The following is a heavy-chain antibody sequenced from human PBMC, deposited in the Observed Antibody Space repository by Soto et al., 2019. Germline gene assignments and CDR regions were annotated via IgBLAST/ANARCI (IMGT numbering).Heavy chain of an antibody. J-gene: IGHJ6*02. D-gene: IGHD2-8*01. Sequence: PGVSLRLPSAASGFTFRSYAMHWVRQAPGKVLEWVAVISYDGTNKYYADSVKGRFTISRDNSRNTLYLQMNSLRAEDTAVYYCAREGRDCTNGVCYTNTAAAGTYGMDVWGQGTTVTVSS. CDR2: ISYDGTNK. V-gene: IGHV3-30-3*01. CDR3: AREGRDCTNGVCYTNTAAAGTYGMDV. CDR1: GFTFRSYA.